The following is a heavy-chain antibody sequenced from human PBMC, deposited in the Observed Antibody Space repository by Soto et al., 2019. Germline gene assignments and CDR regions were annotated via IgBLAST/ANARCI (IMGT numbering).Heavy chain of an antibody. D-gene: IGHD5-18*01. V-gene: IGHV1-46*01. CDR3: ARDGGYSYGYVGGYFDY. Sequence: QVQLVQSGAEVKKPGASVKVSCKASGYTFPSYYMHWVRQAHGQGLEWMGIINPSGGSTSYAQKLHGRVTRTRDTYTSTVYMERSSVRSEDTAGYYCARDGGYSYGYVGGYFDYGGQGTLVTVSS. CDR1: GYTFPSYY. J-gene: IGHJ4*02. CDR2: INPSGGST.